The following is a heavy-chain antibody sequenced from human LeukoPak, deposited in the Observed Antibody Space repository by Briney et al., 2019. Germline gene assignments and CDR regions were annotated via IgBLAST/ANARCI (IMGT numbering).Heavy chain of an antibody. CDR2: INTDGSST. Sequence: PGGSLRLSCVASGFIFSSYWMHWVRQAPGKGLVWVSRINTDGSSTSYADSVKGRFTISRDNAKNTLYLQMNSLRAEDTAVYYCARDIVVVPAARYYMDVWGKGTTVTVSS. CDR1: GFIFSSYW. V-gene: IGHV3-74*01. D-gene: IGHD2-2*01. CDR3: ARDIVVVPAARYYMDV. J-gene: IGHJ6*03.